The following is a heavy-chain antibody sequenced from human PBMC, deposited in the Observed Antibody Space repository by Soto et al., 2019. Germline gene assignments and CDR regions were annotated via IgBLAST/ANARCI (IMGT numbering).Heavy chain of an antibody. V-gene: IGHV2-26*01. CDR2: IDSSGEK. Sequence: QVTLKESGPVLVKPTETLTLRRTVSGLSITASEMGVSWIRQPPGQPLEWLAHIDSSGEKSYRTFLKSRLAISKDTSKSQIVLTMTNMDPADTATYYCARRHLAVAVSPWFDPWGQGIPVTVSS. J-gene: IGHJ5*02. CDR1: GLSITASEMG. CDR3: ARRHLAVAVSPWFDP. D-gene: IGHD6-19*01.